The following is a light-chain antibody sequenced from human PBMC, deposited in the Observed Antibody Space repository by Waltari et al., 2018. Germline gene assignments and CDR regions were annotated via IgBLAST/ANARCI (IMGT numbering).Light chain of an antibody. CDR2: DVN. J-gene: IGLJ2*01. CDR3: TSHTGRYTSVL. Sequence: QSALTQPRSVSGSPGQSVTISCTGVSNDVGLYKYVSWYQQYPGKAPKLIIYDVNNRPSGVPDRFSASKSGSTASLTISGLHGEDEADYYCTSHTGRYTSVLFGGGTKLTVL. CDR1: SNDVGLYKY. V-gene: IGLV2-11*01.